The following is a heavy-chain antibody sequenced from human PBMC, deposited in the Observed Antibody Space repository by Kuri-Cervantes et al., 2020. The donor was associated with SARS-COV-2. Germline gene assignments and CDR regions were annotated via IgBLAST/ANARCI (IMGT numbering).Heavy chain of an antibody. V-gene: IGHV1-2*02. CDR1: GYTFTGYY. CDR2: INPNSGGT. Sequence: ASVKVSCKASGYTFTGYYMHWVRQAPGQGLEWMGWINPNSGGTNYAQKFQGRVTMTRDTSISTAYMELSSLRSEDTAVYYCATDYIYSSEPFDYWGQGTLVTVSS. CDR3: ATDYIYSSEPFDY. J-gene: IGHJ4*02. D-gene: IGHD3-22*01.